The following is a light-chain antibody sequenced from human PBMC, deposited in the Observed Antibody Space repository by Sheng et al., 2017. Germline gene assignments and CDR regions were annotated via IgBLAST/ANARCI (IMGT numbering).Light chain of an antibody. CDR2: AAS. V-gene: IGKV1-9*01. CDR1: QGISSY. J-gene: IGKJ1*01. CDR3: LQHKSYPPT. Sequence: DIQMTQSPSSLSASVGDRVTITCRASQGISSYLAWYQQKPGKAPKLLIYAASTLQSGVPPRFGGSGSGTEFTLTIYSLQPDDFATYYCLQHKSYPPTFGQGTKVEIK.